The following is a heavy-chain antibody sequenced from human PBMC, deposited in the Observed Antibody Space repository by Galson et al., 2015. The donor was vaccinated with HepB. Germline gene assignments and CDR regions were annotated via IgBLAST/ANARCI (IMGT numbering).Heavy chain of an antibody. V-gene: IGHV1-69*13. CDR3: ASGYCSSTSCYFSGYFDY. Sequence: SVKVSCKASGGTFSSYAISWVRQAPGQGLEWMGGIIPIFGTANYAQKFQGRVTITADESTSTAYMELSSLRSEDTAVYYCASGYCSSTSCYFSGYFDYWGQGTLVTVSS. CDR1: GGTFSSYA. J-gene: IGHJ4*02. CDR2: IIPIFGTA. D-gene: IGHD2-2*01.